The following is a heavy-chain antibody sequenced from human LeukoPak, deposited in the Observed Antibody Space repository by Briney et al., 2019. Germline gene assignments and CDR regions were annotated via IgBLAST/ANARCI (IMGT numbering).Heavy chain of an antibody. Sequence: GRSLRLSCAASGFTFSSYGMHRVRQAPGKGLEWVAVISYDGSNKYYADSVKGRFTISRDNSKNTLYLQMNSLRAEDTAVYYCAKDQDVPTYGMDVWGQGTTVTVSS. D-gene: IGHD3-10*02. CDR2: ISYDGSNK. V-gene: IGHV3-30*18. CDR3: AKDQDVPTYGMDV. CDR1: GFTFSSYG. J-gene: IGHJ6*02.